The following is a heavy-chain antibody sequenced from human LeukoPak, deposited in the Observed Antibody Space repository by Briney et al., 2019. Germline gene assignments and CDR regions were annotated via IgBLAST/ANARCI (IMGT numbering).Heavy chain of an antibody. CDR1: GYSFTSYW. Sequence: GEPLKISCKGSGYSFTSYWIGWVRQMPGKGLEWMGIIYPGDSDTRYSPSFQGQVTISADKSISTAYLQWSSLKASDTAMYYCARQASDGYNPQWVDYWGQGTLVTVSS. J-gene: IGHJ4*02. D-gene: IGHD5-24*01. CDR2: IYPGDSDT. CDR3: ARQASDGYNPQWVDY. V-gene: IGHV5-51*01.